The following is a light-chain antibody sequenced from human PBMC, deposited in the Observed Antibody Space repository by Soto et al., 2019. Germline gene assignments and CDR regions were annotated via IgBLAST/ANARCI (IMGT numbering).Light chain of an antibody. Sequence: EILFTQSPGTLSLSPGERGTLSCRASQSVSSNLAWYQQKPGQAPRLIIYGASTRATGIPARFSGSGSGTEFTLTISSLQSEDFAFYYCQQYNNWHPITFGQGTRLEIK. CDR1: QSVSSN. CDR2: GAS. V-gene: IGKV3-15*01. J-gene: IGKJ5*01. CDR3: QQYNNWHPIT.